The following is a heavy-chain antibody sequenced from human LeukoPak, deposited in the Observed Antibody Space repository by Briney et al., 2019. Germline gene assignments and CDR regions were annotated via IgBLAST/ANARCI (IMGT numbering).Heavy chain of an antibody. D-gene: IGHD3-9*01. CDR2: ISAYNGNT. J-gene: IGHJ6*02. CDR1: GYTFTSYG. V-gene: IGHV1-18*01. CDR3: ARAETGYSFQYYYYGMDV. Sequence: ASVKVSCKASGYTFTSYGISWVRQAPGQGLEWMGWISAYNGNTNYAQKLQGRVTMTTDTSTSTAYMELRSLRSDDTAVYYCARAETGYSFQYYYYGMDVWAKGPRATAP.